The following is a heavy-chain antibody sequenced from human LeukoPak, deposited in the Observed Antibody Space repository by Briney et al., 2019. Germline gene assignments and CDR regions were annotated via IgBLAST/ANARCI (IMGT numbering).Heavy chain of an antibody. Sequence: GGSLRLSCAASGFTFSSYAMSWVRQAPGKGLEWVSGISGSGGSTYYADSVKGRFTISRDSPKNTVYLQMNSLRVEDTALYYCAKVTLLRGCSSTSCFPFDYWGQGTLVTVSS. CDR1: GFTFSSYA. V-gene: IGHV3-23*01. J-gene: IGHJ4*02. CDR3: AKVTLLRGCSSTSCFPFDY. CDR2: ISGSGGST. D-gene: IGHD2-2*01.